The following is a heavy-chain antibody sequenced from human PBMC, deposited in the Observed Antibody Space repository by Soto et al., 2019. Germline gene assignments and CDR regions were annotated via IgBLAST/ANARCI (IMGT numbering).Heavy chain of an antibody. J-gene: IGHJ4*02. V-gene: IGHV3-23*01. CDR3: AKSVVDPRWVVRLYYFDY. D-gene: IGHD3-10*01. CDR2: ISDDATVT. CDR1: GLRFSNYG. Sequence: QPGWSLRLSCAASGLRFSNYGMSWVRLAPGKGLEWVSGISDDATVTDYIDSVRGRFTISRDNTKSMLFLQMDSLRTEDTAVYFCAKSVVDPRWVVRLYYFDYWGQGIQVTVSS.